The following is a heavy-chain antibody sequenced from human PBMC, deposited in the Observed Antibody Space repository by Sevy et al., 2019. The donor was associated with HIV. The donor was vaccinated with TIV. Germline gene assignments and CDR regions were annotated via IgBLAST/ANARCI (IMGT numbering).Heavy chain of an antibody. J-gene: IGHJ3*02. D-gene: IGHD5-12*01. Sequence: GSLRLSCAASGFTFSSYAMHWVRQAPGKGLEWVAVISYDGSNKYYADSVKGRFTISRDNSKNTLYLQMNSLRAEDTAVYYCASWATGAFDIWGQGTMVTVSS. V-gene: IGHV3-30*04. CDR1: GFTFSSYA. CDR3: ASWATGAFDI. CDR2: ISYDGSNK.